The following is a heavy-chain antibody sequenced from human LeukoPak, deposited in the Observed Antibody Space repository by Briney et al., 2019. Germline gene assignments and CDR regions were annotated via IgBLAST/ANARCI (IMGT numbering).Heavy chain of an antibody. V-gene: IGHV4-59*01. J-gene: IGHJ4*02. CDR1: GFTFTAYG. Sequence: GSLRLSCAASGFTFTAYGMHWVRQPPGKGLEWIGYIYYSGSTNYNPSLKSRVTISVDTSKNQFSLKLSSVTAADTAVYYCARGMYDSSGYYFDYWGQGTLVTVSS. CDR2: IYYSGST. D-gene: IGHD3-22*01. CDR3: ARGMYDSSGYYFDY.